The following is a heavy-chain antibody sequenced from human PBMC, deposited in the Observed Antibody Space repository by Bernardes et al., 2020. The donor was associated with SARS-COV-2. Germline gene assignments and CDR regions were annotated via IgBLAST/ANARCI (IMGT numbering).Heavy chain of an antibody. J-gene: IGHJ3*02. D-gene: IGHD3-22*01. CDR1: GDSISTYY. CDR3: ARYYYDVGGSDAFDI. V-gene: IGHV4-59*01. CDR2: VYYNGDT. Sequence: SETLSLTCTVSGDSISTYYWSWIRQPPGKGLEWIGYVYYNGDTNYNPSLKSRVAISVDTSKNQFSLKLTSVSAADTAVYYCARYYYDVGGSDAFDIWVQGTMVTVSS.